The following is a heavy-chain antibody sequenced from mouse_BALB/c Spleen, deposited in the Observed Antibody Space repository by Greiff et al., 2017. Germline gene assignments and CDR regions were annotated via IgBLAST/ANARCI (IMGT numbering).Heavy chain of an antibody. CDR3: AREYYGSSTAY. CDR2: IYPYNGGT. V-gene: IGHV1S29*02. CDR1: GYTFTDYN. D-gene: IGHD1-1*01. J-gene: IGHJ3*01. Sequence: VQLQQSGPELVKPGASVKISCKASGYTFTDYNMHWVKQSHGKSLEWIGYIYPYNGGTGYNQKFKSKATLTVDNSSSTAYMELRSLTSEDSAVYYCAREYYGSSTAYWGQGTLVTVSA.